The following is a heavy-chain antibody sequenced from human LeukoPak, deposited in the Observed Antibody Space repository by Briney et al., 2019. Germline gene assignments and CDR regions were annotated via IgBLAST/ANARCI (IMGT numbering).Heavy chain of an antibody. CDR2: IYTSGST. V-gene: IGHV4-4*07. Sequence: SETLSLTCTVSGGSISSYYWSWIRQPAGKGLEWIGRIYTSGSTNYNPSLKSRVTMSVDTSKNQFSLKLSSVTAADTAVCYCARGPPQAVADLNYFDYWGQGTLVTVSS. D-gene: IGHD6-19*01. CDR3: ARGPPQAVADLNYFDY. J-gene: IGHJ4*02. CDR1: GGSISSYY.